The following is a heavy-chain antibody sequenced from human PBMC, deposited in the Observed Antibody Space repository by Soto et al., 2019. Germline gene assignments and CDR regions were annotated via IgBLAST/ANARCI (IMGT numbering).Heavy chain of an antibody. CDR2: ILSSDEK. V-gene: IGHV2-26*01. Sequence: QVTLKESGPVLVNPTETLTLTCTVSGFSLRNARMGVSWIRQPPGKALEWLAHILSSDEKSYTTSLKGRVTPSKDTCNSQLVVSIAYVDPVDKATYFCARMLAVNYHFHDVDVWDEGTMLTVS. CDR3: ARMLAVNYHFHDVDV. J-gene: IGHJ6*02. CDR1: GFSLRNARMG. D-gene: IGHD3-22*01.